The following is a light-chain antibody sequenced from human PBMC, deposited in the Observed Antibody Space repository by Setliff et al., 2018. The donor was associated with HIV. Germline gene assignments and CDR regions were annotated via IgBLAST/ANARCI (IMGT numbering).Light chain of an antibody. V-gene: IGLV2-14*03. Sequence: QSALTQPASVSGSPGQPITISCTGTTSDIGAYNSVSWYQQYPGKAPKLLIYDVTKRPSGVSDRFSASKSANTASLTISGLHTEDEADYFCSSYTIRSTLGAFGTGTKVTVL. CDR3: SSYTIRSTLGA. CDR1: TSDIGAYNS. J-gene: IGLJ1*01. CDR2: DVT.